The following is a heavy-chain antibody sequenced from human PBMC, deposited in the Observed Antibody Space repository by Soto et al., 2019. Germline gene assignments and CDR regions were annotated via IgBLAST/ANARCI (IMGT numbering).Heavy chain of an antibody. D-gene: IGHD6-19*01. CDR3: ARTAGKNMAYNWFDT. V-gene: IGHV3-23*01. CDR1: GINFDIDA. J-gene: IGHJ5*02. CDR2: ISGDSRTT. Sequence: QPGGSLRLSCAASGINFDIDAMTWVRQAPGMGLEWVATISGDSRTTYYADSAKGRFTISRDNSRTTLYVQMNSLRVEDTAMYYCARTAGKNMAYNWFDTWGQGTLVTVSS.